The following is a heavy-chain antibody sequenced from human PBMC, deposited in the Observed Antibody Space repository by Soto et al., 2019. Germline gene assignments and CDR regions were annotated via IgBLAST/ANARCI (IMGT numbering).Heavy chain of an antibody. D-gene: IGHD2-2*01. CDR3: ARSQGSSTSLEIYYYYYYGMDV. Sequence: QVQLVQSGAEVKKPGSSVKVSCKASGGTFSSYAISWVRQAPGQGLEWIGGFIPTSGTANYAQKFQGRVTITADESTSTAYMELSSLRSAATAVYYCARSQGSSTSLEIYYYYYYGMDVWGQGTTVTVSS. CDR2: FIPTSGTA. J-gene: IGHJ6*02. V-gene: IGHV1-69*01. CDR1: GGTFSSYA.